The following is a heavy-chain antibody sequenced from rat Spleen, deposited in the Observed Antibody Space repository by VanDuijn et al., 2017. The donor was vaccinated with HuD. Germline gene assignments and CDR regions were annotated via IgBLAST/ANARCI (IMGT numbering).Heavy chain of an antibody. V-gene: IGHV5-25*01. CDR2: ITTGGDHT. D-gene: IGHD1-1*01. J-gene: IGHJ4*01. CDR3: KREGGYYSGVHVMDD. CDR1: GLTFSHYY. Sequence: EVQLVESGGGLVQPGRSMKLSCAASGLTFSHYYMAWVRQAPTKDLEWVASITTGGDHTYYRDSVKGRFTISRDNAKNTLYLQMDSLRADDTATNYCKREGGYYSGVHVMDDWGQGASATVSS.